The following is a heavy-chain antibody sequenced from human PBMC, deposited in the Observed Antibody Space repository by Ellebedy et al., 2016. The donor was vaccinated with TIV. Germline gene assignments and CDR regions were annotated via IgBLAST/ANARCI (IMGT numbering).Heavy chain of an antibody. V-gene: IGHV3-7*01. D-gene: IGHD5-24*01. Sequence: GESLKISXAASGFTFSTYWMSWVRQAPGEGLEWVAKIKQDGSEKYYVDSVKGRFTISRDNAKNTLYLHMNSLRAEDTAVYYCARDGDGYNFDYWGQGTLVTVSS. CDR2: IKQDGSEK. CDR1: GFTFSTYW. J-gene: IGHJ4*02. CDR3: ARDGDGYNFDY.